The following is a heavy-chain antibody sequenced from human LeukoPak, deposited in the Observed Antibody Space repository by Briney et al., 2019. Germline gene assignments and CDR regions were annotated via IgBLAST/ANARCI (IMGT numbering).Heavy chain of an antibody. CDR1: GGSISSSSYY. J-gene: IGHJ4*02. CDR3: ARGDGDSRFDY. D-gene: IGHD4-17*01. CDR2: IYYSGST. V-gene: IGHV4-39*07. Sequence: PSETLSLTCTVSGGSISSSSYYWGWIRRPPGTGLEWIGSIYYSGSTYYNPSLKSRVTISVDTSKNQFSLKLSSVTAADTAVYYCARGDGDSRFDYWGQGTLVTVSS.